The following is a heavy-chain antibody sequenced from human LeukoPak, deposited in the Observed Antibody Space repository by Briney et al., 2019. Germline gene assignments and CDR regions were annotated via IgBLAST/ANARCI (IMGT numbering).Heavy chain of an antibody. CDR3: ARTSSNSFDY. J-gene: IGHJ4*02. CDR1: GYTLTELS. D-gene: IGHD1-1*01. V-gene: IGHV1-24*01. CDR2: FDPEDGET. Sequence: ASVKVSCKVSGYTLTELSMHWVRQAPGKGLEWMGGFDPEDGETIYAQKFQGRVTMTEDTSTDTAYMELSSLKASDTAMYYCARTSSNSFDYWGQGTLVTVSS.